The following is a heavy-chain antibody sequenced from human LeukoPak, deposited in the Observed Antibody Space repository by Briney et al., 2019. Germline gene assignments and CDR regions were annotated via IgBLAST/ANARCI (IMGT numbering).Heavy chain of an antibody. V-gene: IGHV3-33*06. Sequence: GGSLRLSCAASAFTFSTYGMHWVRQAPGKGLEWVAVIWSDATEKYYGDAVKGRFTISRDNSRNTLYLQMNSLRAEDTAVYYCAKDAQRGFDYSNSLENWGQGTLVTVSS. D-gene: IGHD4-11*01. CDR2: IWSDATEK. CDR1: AFTFSTYG. CDR3: AKDAQRGFDYSNSLEN. J-gene: IGHJ4*02.